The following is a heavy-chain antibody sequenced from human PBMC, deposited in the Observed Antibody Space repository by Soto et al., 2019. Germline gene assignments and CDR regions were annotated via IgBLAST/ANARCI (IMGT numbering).Heavy chain of an antibody. Sequence: SETLSLTCPGSGGSITSYFWPLIRQPPGKALEWIGYIYHRGNTNYNPSLKSRVTFSVDTSKNQFSLKLSSVTAADTAVYYCARDKYYDSTGTFDFWGHGTLVTVSS. V-gene: IGHV4-59*01. CDR3: ARDKYYDSTGTFDF. J-gene: IGHJ4*01. D-gene: IGHD3-22*01. CDR2: IYHRGNT. CDR1: GGSITSYF.